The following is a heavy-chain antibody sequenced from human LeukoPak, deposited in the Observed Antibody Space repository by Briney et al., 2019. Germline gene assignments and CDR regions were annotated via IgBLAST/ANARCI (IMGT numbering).Heavy chain of an antibody. D-gene: IGHD3-22*01. Sequence: ASVKVSCKASGYTFTGYYMHWVRQAPGQGLEWMGRINPNSGGTNYAQKFQGRVTMTRDTSISTAYMELSRLRSDGTAVYYCARSGDYYDSSGYYKERNCFDPWGQGTLVTVSS. J-gene: IGHJ5*02. V-gene: IGHV1-2*06. CDR2: INPNSGGT. CDR1: GYTFTGYY. CDR3: ARSGDYYDSSGYYKERNCFDP.